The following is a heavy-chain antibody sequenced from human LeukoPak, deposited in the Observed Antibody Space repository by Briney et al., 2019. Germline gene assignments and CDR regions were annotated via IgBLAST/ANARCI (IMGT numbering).Heavy chain of an antibody. Sequence: LPGGSLRLSCAASGFTFSSYAMSWVRQAPGKGLEWVSAISGSGGSTYYADSVKGRFTISRDNSKNTLYLQMNSLRAEDTAVYYCAKDVAYFTMIVVVTPYYFDYWGQGTLVTVSS. CDR3: AKDVAYFTMIVVVTPYYFDY. CDR1: GFTFSSYA. J-gene: IGHJ4*02. V-gene: IGHV3-23*01. D-gene: IGHD3-22*01. CDR2: ISGSGGST.